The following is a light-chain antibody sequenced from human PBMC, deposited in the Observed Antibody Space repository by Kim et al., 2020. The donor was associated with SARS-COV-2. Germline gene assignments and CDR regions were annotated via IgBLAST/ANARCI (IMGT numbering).Light chain of an antibody. V-gene: IGLV2-8*01. CDR1: SSDVGVYNY. Sequence: QSALTQPPSASGSPGQSVTISCTGTSSDVGVYNYVSWYQQHPGKAPKLMIYEVSKRPSGVPDRFSGSKSGNTASLTVSGLQAEDEADYYCNSYAGKVFGTGTKVTVL. CDR3: NSYAGKV. J-gene: IGLJ1*01. CDR2: EVS.